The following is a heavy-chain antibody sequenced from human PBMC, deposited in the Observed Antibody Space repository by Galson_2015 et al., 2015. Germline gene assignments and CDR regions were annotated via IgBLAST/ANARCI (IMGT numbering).Heavy chain of an antibody. J-gene: IGHJ5*02. V-gene: IGHV1-8*01. Sequence: SVKVSCKGSGYTFTSYDINWVRQATGQGLEWMGWMNPNSGNTGYAQKFQGRVTMTRNTSMSTAYMELSSLRSEDTAVYYCARLGGYRGRRYNWFDPWGQGTLVTVSS. CDR2: MNPNSGNT. CDR3: ARLGGYRGRRYNWFDP. CDR1: GYTFTSYD. D-gene: IGHD3-22*01.